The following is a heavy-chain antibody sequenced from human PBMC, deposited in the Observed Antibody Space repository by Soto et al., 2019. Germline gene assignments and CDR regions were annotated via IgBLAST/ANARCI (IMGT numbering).Heavy chain of an antibody. CDR2: IIPILGIA. D-gene: IGHD3-10*01. J-gene: IGHJ4*02. V-gene: IGHV1-69*08. CDR1: GGTFSSYT. CDR3: AREEYYYGSGAFFDY. Sequence: QVQLVQSGAEVKKPGSSVNVSCKASGGTFSSYTISWVRQAPGQGLKWMGRIIPILGIANYAQKFQGRVTITADKSTSTAYMELSSLRSEDTAVYYCAREEYYYGSGAFFDYWGQGTLVTVSS.